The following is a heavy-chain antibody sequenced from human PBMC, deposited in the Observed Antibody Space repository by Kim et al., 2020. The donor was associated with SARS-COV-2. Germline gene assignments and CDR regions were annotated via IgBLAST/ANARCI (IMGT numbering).Heavy chain of an antibody. Sequence: STYYAEPVKGRFTISRDNSKNTLYLQMNSLRAENTAVYYCAKITMIVVDWGQGTLVTVSS. D-gene: IGHD3-22*01. J-gene: IGHJ4*02. CDR2: ST. CDR3: AKITMIVVD. V-gene: IGHV3-23*03.